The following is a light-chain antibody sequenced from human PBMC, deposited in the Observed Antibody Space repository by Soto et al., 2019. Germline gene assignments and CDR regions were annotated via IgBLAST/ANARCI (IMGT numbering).Light chain of an antibody. CDR1: SSSIGSNH. Sequence: QPVLTQPPSASGTPGQRVTISCSESSSSIGSNHVHWYQQLPGTAPKLLLSDNDQRPSGVPDRFSGSKSGTSASLAISGLRSEDEADYYCTAWDDSLRGWMFGGGTKLTVL. CDR3: TAWDDSLRGWM. V-gene: IGLV1-47*02. J-gene: IGLJ3*02. CDR2: DND.